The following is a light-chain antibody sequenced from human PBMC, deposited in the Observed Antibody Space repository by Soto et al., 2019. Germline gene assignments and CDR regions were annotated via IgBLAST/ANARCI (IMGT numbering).Light chain of an antibody. Sequence: QTVVTQEPSLTVSPGGTVTLTCGSSTGTLTSGHFPYWFQQKPGQAPRALIFDTSNKHSWTPARFSGSLLGGKAALTLSGAQPEDEAHYYCLLYYSGARVFGGGTKHTVL. CDR2: DTS. CDR1: TGTLTSGHF. CDR3: LLYYSGARV. J-gene: IGLJ2*01. V-gene: IGLV7-46*01.